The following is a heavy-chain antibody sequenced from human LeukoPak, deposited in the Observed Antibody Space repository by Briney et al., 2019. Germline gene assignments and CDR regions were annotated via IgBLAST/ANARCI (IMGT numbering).Heavy chain of an antibody. D-gene: IGHD5-18*01. CDR1: GFTFSSYS. Sequence: PGGSLRLSCAASGFTFSSYSMNWVRQAPGKGLEWVSYISSSSSTMYYADSVKGRFSISRDNAKNSLYLQMNSLRAGDTAVYYCAKLGDLDTAMVFESWGQGTLVTVSS. V-gene: IGHV3-48*01. J-gene: IGHJ4*02. CDR3: AKLGDLDTAMVFES. CDR2: ISSSSSTM.